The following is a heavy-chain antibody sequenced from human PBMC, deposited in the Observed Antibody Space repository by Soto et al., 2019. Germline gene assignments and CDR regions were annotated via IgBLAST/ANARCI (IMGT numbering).Heavy chain of an antibody. CDR2: ISGGGGSI. CDR1: RFVFSSYA. Sequence: EVQLLESGGGLVKPGGSLRLSCVGSRFVFSSYAMNWVRQAPGKGLEWVSGISGGGGSIYYADSVKGRFTISGDNSKSTLYLQMSSLRVEDTAVYYCAKDLMVAPGDYFDSWGQGTLVTVSS. V-gene: IGHV3-23*01. J-gene: IGHJ4*02. CDR3: AKDLMVAPGDYFDS. D-gene: IGHD2-8*01.